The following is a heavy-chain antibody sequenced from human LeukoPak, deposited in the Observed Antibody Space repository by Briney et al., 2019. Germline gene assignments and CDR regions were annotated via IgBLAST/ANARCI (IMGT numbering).Heavy chain of an antibody. Sequence: GGSLRLSCAASGFTFSSYEMNWVRQAPGKGLEGVSYISSSGSTIYYADSVKGRFTISRDNAKNSLYLQMTSLRAEDTALYYCARDSGWSYLFYIDYWGQGTLVTVSS. V-gene: IGHV3-48*03. CDR3: ARDSGWSYLFYIDY. CDR1: GFTFSSYE. CDR2: ISSSGSTI. D-gene: IGHD1-26*01. J-gene: IGHJ4*02.